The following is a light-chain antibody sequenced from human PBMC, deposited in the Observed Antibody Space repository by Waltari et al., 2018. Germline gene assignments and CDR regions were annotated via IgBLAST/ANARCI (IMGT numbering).Light chain of an antibody. CDR1: QGISTY. CDR2: AAS. V-gene: IGKV1-9*01. CDR3: QQSYSYPLFT. J-gene: IGKJ3*01. Sequence: EIQLTQSPSFLFASVGDRVTIACRASQGISTYLAWYQQKPGKAPKLLIFAASTLHSGVPSRFSGSGSGTEFTLTISSLQPADFATYYCQQSYSYPLFTFGPGTKVNIK.